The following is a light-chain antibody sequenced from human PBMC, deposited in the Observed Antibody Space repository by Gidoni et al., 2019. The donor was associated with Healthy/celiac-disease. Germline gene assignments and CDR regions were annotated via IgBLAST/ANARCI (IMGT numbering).Light chain of an antibody. CDR1: SSNIGAGYD. V-gene: IGLV1-40*01. J-gene: IGLJ2*01. Sequence: QSVLTQPPSVSGAPGHRVTIPCTGSSSNIGAGYDVHWYQQLPGTAPKLLIYGNSNRPSGVPDRFSGSKSGTSASLAITGLQAEDEADYYCQSYDSSWDVVFGGGTKLTVL. CDR3: QSYDSSWDVV. CDR2: GNS.